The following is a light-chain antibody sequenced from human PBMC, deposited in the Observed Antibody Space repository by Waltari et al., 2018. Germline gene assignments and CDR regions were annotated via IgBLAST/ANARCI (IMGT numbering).Light chain of an antibody. CDR1: ESVGRY. CDR3: QKYVNLPAT. J-gene: IGKJ1*01. CDR2: DAS. Sequence: SCRASESVGRYLAWYQQEPGQSPRLLIYDASTRATGIPDRFSCSGSGTDFSLTISRLESEDFAVYYCQKYVNLPATFGQVTKVEIK. V-gene: IGKV3-20*01.